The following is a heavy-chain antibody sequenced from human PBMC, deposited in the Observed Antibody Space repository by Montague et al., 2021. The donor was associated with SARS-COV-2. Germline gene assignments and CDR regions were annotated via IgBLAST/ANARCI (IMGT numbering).Heavy chain of an antibody. CDR2: IYYSGST. CDR3: ARDGFYYDRSGPSNFDY. Sequence: SETLSLTCTVSVGSISSNNCYWGWIRQPPGKALEWIGSIYYSGSTYYNPSVKSRVTMSVDTSENQFSLKLSSVTAADTAVYHCARDGFYYDRSGPSNFDYWGQGTLVTASS. D-gene: IGHD3-22*01. CDR1: VGSISSNNCY. V-gene: IGHV4-39*07. J-gene: IGHJ4*02.